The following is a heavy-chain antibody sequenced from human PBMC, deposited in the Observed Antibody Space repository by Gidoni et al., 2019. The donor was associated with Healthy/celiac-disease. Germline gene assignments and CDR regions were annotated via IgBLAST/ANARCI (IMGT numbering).Heavy chain of an antibody. V-gene: IGHV3-64*01. CDR2: ISSNGGST. CDR3: ARRHSSTSCYYDY. Sequence: EVQLVESGGGLLQPGGSLILSCAASGFTFSSYAMHWVRQAPGKGLEYVSAISSNGGSTYYANSVKGRFTISRDNSKNTLYLQMGSLRAEDMAVYYCARRHSSTSCYYDYWGQGTLVTVSS. J-gene: IGHJ4*02. D-gene: IGHD2-2*01. CDR1: GFTFSSYA.